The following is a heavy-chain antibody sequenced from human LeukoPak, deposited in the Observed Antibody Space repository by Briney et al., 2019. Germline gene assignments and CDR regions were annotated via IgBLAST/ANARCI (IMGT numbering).Heavy chain of an antibody. D-gene: IGHD3-10*01. CDR3: VKDRVDGSGSQFDS. V-gene: IGHV3-30*18. Sequence: SGGSLRLSCAASGFTFSIYGMHWVRQAPGKGLEWVAAIIYDGSNKYYADSVKGRFTISRDNSKNTLDLQMSSMRADDTAVYYCVKDRVDGSGSQFDSWGQGSLVIVSS. J-gene: IGHJ4*02. CDR2: IIYDGSNK. CDR1: GFTFSIYG.